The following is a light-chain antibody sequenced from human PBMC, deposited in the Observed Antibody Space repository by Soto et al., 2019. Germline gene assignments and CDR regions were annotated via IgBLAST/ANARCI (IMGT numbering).Light chain of an antibody. CDR3: QQRSNWPLT. Sequence: EIVLTQSPATLSLSPGERATLSCRASQSVSSYLAWYQQKPGQAPRLLIYDASNRATGIPARFSGSGSGTDFTLTISSLEPEDFVVYYCQQRSNWPLTFGPGTKWISN. CDR2: DAS. V-gene: IGKV3-11*01. CDR1: QSVSSY. J-gene: IGKJ3*01.